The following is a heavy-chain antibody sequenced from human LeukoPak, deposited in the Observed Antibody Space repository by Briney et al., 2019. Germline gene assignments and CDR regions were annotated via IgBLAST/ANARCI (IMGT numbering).Heavy chain of an antibody. CDR3: ARYSYRTTVATPDFDY. CDR2: INHSGST. J-gene: IGHJ4*02. Sequence: PSETLSLTCAVYGVSFSGYHWSWIRQPPGKGLEWIGEINHSGSTNYNPSLMSRVTISVDTSKNQFSLMVSSVTAADTAVYYCARYSYRTTVATPDFDYWGQGTLVTVSS. V-gene: IGHV4-34*01. CDR1: GVSFSGYH. D-gene: IGHD4-23*01.